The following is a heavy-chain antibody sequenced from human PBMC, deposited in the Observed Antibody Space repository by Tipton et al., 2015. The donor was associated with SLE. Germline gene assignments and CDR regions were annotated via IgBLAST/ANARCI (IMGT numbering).Heavy chain of an antibody. D-gene: IGHD6-6*01. J-gene: IGHJ2*01. V-gene: IGHV3-33*01. CDR2: IWYHGNYE. CDR1: GFTFATYA. CDR3: ARRTSSSWVLADWDFGL. Sequence: SLRLSCAASGFTFATYAMHWVRQAPGKGLQWVADIWYHGNYEYYADSVKGRFTISRDNSKNMLYLQMDNLRAEDTAVYYCARRTSSSWVLADWDFGLWGRGTLVTVSS.